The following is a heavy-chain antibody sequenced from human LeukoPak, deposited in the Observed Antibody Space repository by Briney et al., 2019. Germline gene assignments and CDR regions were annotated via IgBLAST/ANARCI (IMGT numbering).Heavy chain of an antibody. CDR2: MNPNGGNT. Sequence: ASVKVSCKASGYTFTSYDINWVRQATGQGLEWMGWMNPNGGNTGYAQKFQGRVTMTRNTSISTAYMELSSLRSEDTAVYYCARGRKPPYDFWSCYWDSEFDYWGQGTLVNVSS. J-gene: IGHJ4*02. CDR1: GYTFTSYD. V-gene: IGHV1-8*01. D-gene: IGHD3-3*01. CDR3: ARGRKPPYDFWSCYWDSEFDY.